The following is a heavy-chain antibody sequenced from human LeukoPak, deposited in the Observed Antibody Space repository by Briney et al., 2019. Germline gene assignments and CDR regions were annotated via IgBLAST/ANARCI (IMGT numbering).Heavy chain of an antibody. CDR3: ARAHNWKYGTFDY. CDR1: ELTLSSNY. Sequence: GGSLRLSCAASELTLSSNYMSWIRQAPGRGLEWVSFIYSGGSTYYADSVRGRFIISKDNSKNTLYLQMNSQRAEDTAVYYCARAHNWKYGTFDYWGQGTLVTVSS. D-gene: IGHD1-7*01. J-gene: IGHJ4*02. CDR2: IYSGGST. V-gene: IGHV3-53*01.